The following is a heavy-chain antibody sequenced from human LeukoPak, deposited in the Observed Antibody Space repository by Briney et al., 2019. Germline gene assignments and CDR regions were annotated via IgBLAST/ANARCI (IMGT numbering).Heavy chain of an antibody. D-gene: IGHD6-13*01. Sequence: GASVKVSCKASGYTFTSYYMDWVRQAPGQGLEWMGIINPSGGSTSYAQKFQGRVTMTRDMSTSTVYMELSSLRSEDTAVYYCARDAYVAAALGYWGQGTLVTVSS. CDR2: INPSGGST. CDR3: ARDAYVAAALGY. V-gene: IGHV1-46*01. J-gene: IGHJ4*02. CDR1: GYTFTSYY.